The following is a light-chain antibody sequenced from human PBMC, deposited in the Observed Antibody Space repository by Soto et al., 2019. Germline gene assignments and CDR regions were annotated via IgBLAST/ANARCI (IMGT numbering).Light chain of an antibody. CDR3: QQYYTNALT. J-gene: IGKJ4*01. V-gene: IGKV4-1*01. CDR1: QSVLYSSNNKNY. CDR2: WAS. Sequence: DIVMTQSPDSLAVSLGERATINCKSSQSVLYSSNNKNYLAWYQQKPGQPPKLLIYWASTRESGVPDRFSGSRSGTDFNLTISSLQAEDVAVYYCQQYYTNALTFGGGTKVGVK.